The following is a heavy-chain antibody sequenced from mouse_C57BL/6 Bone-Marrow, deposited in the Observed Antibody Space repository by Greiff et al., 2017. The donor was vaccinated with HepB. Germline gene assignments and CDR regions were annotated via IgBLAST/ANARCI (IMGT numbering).Heavy chain of an antibody. Sequence: VQLKESGPELVKPGASVKISCKASGYTFTDYYINWVKQRPGQGLEWIGWIFPGSGSTYYNEKFKGKATLTVDKSSSTAYMLLSSLTSEASAVYFCARPYTTVVAPDWYFEVWGTGTTVTFAS. J-gene: IGHJ1*03. CDR1: GYTFTDYY. V-gene: IGHV1-75*01. D-gene: IGHD1-1*01. CDR3: ARPYTTVVAPDWYFEV. CDR2: IFPGSGST.